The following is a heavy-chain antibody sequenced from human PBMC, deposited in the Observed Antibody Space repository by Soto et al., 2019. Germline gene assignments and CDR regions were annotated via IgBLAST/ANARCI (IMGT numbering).Heavy chain of an antibody. CDR1: GFTFSDEN. CDR3: ARDSDCHSTSCFFPPHV. Sequence: KTGGSLRLSCAASGFTFSDENMSWVRQVPGKGLEWVSGISGGGSYIFYADSVQGRFSISRDNAKNSLFLEMNSLRVEDTAVYYCARDSDCHSTSCFFPPHVWGQGTTVTVLL. J-gene: IGHJ6*02. CDR2: ISGGGSYI. D-gene: IGHD2-2*01. V-gene: IGHV3-21*06.